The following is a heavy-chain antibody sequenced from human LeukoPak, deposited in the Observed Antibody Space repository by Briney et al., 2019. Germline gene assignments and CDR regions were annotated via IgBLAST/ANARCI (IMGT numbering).Heavy chain of an antibody. Sequence: PGGSLRLSCGASGFNFNSYSMNWVRQAPGKGLEWVSYIGSSSSIISYADSVKGRFTISRDNAKNSLYLQMNGLRDEDTAVYYCVRDSVYAFDIWGQGTMVTVSS. V-gene: IGHV3-48*02. D-gene: IGHD6-6*01. CDR2: IGSSSSII. CDR3: VRDSVYAFDI. J-gene: IGHJ3*02. CDR1: GFNFNSYS.